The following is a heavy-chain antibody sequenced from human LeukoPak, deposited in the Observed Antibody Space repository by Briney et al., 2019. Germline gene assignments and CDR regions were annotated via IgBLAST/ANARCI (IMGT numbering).Heavy chain of an antibody. J-gene: IGHJ2*01. CDR2: ISDSGGST. Sequence: GGTLRLSCAASGFIFSSYGMTWVRQAPGRGLEWVSAISDSGGSTYYADSVKGRFTISRDNSKNTLYLQMNSLRAEDTAVYYCARDRMGAIMYFDVWGRGTLVTVSS. CDR1: GFIFSSYG. CDR3: ARDRMGAIMYFDV. D-gene: IGHD3-10*01. V-gene: IGHV3-23*01.